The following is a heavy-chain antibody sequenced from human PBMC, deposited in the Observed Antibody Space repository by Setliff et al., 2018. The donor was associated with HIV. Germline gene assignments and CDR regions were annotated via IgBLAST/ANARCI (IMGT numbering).Heavy chain of an antibody. D-gene: IGHD3-16*01. CDR1: GFTFTISW. Sequence: GGSLRLSCAASGFTFTISWMNWVRQAPGKGLEWVANINPDGSHRDYVDSVKGRFTISRDNAKNSRYLQMNSLRAEDTAVYYCARDRAYASFDYWGQGALVTVSS. J-gene: IGHJ4*02. CDR2: INPDGSHR. CDR3: ARDRAYASFDY. V-gene: IGHV3-7*03.